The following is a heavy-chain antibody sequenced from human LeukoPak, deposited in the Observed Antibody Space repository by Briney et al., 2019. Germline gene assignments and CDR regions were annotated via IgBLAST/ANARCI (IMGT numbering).Heavy chain of an antibody. J-gene: IGHJ4*02. D-gene: IGHD4-11*01. CDR3: ARVPGYSTLYYFDY. Sequence: SETLSLTCTVSGYSLSSGYYWGWIRRPPGKGLEGIGSIYHNGRTYYNPSLKRGVTISVETSKNQFSLKLSSVTAADTAVYYCARVPGYSTLYYFDYWGQGTLVTVSS. CDR2: IYHNGRT. CDR1: GYSLSSGYY. V-gene: IGHV4-38-2*02.